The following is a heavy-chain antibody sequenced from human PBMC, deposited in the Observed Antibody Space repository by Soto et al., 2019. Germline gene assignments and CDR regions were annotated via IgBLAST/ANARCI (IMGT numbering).Heavy chain of an antibody. CDR1: GYTFTIYG. CDR3: AREVYSYGYGWFDP. J-gene: IGHJ5*02. CDR2: ISAYNGNT. Sequence: ASVKVSCTASGYTFTIYGISWVRQAPGQGLEWMGWISAYNGNTNYAQKLQGRVTMTTDTSTSTAYMELRSLRSDDTAVYYCAREVYSYGYGWFDPWGQGTLVTVSS. V-gene: IGHV1-18*01. D-gene: IGHD5-18*01.